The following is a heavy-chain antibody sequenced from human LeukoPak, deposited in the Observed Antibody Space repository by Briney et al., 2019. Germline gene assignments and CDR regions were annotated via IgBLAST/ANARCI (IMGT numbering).Heavy chain of an antibody. CDR1: GFTFRSYA. CDR2: ISGSGGDT. J-gene: IGHJ4*02. CDR3: AKQGVEPGAVKYFDH. D-gene: IGHD1-14*01. V-gene: IGHV3-23*01. Sequence: GGSLRLSCAASGFTFRSYAMSWVRQAPGKGLEWVSAISGSGGDTFYADSVKGRFTISRDNSKNTLYLQMNNLRVEDTAVYYCAKQGVEPGAVKYFDHWGQGTLVTVSS.